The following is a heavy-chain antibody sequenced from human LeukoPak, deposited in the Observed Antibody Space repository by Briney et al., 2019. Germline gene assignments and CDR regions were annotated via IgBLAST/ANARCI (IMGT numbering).Heavy chain of an antibody. Sequence: GASVKVSCKASGYTFTGYYMHLVRQAPGQGLEWMGRINPNSGGTNYAQKFQGRVTMTRDTSISIAYMELSRLRSDDTAVYYCARDRLAGINWFDPWGQGTLVTVSS. J-gene: IGHJ5*02. V-gene: IGHV1-2*06. D-gene: IGHD3-10*01. CDR1: GYTFTGYY. CDR3: ARDRLAGINWFDP. CDR2: INPNSGGT.